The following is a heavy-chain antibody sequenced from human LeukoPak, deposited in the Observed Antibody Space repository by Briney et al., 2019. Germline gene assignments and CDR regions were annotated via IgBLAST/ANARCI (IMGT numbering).Heavy chain of an antibody. V-gene: IGHV1-18*01. CDR3: SRDPSFGAVVDFNF. J-gene: IGHJ4*02. CDR1: GYNFTTFS. D-gene: IGHD3-16*02. CDR2: INANNGKT. Sequence: GASVKVSCKASGYNFTTFSIAWVRQAPGQGLEWMGWINANNGKTHYAQKFHDRVTMTIDTSTNTAYVELRGLKSDDTAMYYCSRDPSFGAVVDFNFWGQGTLVTVSS.